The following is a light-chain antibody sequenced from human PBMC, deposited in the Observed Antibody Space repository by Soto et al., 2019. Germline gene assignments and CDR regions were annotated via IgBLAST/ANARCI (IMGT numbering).Light chain of an antibody. V-gene: IGLV2-14*03. CDR2: EVS. Sequence: QSVLTQPASVSGSPGQSITISCTGTRSDVGGYNYVSWYQQHPGKVPKLMIYEVSNRPSGVSNRFSGSKSGNTASLTISGLQAEDEADYFCSSYTSSGTLVFGGGTKLTVL. CDR1: RSDVGGYNY. CDR3: SSYTSSGTLV. J-gene: IGLJ2*01.